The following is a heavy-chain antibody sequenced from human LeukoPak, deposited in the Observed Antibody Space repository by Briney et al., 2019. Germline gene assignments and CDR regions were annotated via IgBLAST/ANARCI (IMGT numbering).Heavy chain of an antibody. CDR3: ASTSTSCYTSGGAWFDP. J-gene: IGHJ5*02. D-gene: IGHD2-2*02. V-gene: IGHV1-8*02. Sequence: GASVKVSCKASGYTFTSYYMHWVRQATGQGLEWVGWMNPNSGNTGYAQKFQGRVTMTRNTSISTAYMELSSLRSEDTAVYYCASTSTSCYTSGGAWFDPWGQGTLVTVSS. CDR2: MNPNSGNT. CDR1: GYTFTSYY.